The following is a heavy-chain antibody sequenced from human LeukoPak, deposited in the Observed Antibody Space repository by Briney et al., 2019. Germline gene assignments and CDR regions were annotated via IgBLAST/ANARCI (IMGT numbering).Heavy chain of an antibody. D-gene: IGHD1-7*01. CDR2: IYPGDSDT. CDR3: ARQGGYNWNYVSQFDY. CDR1: GYSFTSYW. J-gene: IGHJ4*02. V-gene: IGHV5-51*01. Sequence: GESLKISCKGSGYSFTSYWIGWVRQMPGKGLEWMGIIYPGDSDTRYSPSFQGQVTISADKSISTAYLQWSSLKASDTAMYYCARQGGYNWNYVSQFDYWGQGTLVTVSS.